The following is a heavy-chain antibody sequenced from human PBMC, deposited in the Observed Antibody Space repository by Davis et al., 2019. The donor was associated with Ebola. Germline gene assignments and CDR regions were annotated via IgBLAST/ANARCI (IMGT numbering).Heavy chain of an antibody. CDR2: INSDGSFT. D-gene: IGHD3-16*01. CDR3: ATDPYGGNPQPADY. CDR1: GFSFRTNW. Sequence: HTGGSLRLSCAASGFSFRTNWMQWVRQAPGKGLVWVSRINSDGSFTSYGDSVKGRFTISRDNAKNTLYLQMTSLRADDTAVYYCATDPYGGNPQPADYWGQGSLVTVSS. J-gene: IGHJ4*02. V-gene: IGHV3-74*01.